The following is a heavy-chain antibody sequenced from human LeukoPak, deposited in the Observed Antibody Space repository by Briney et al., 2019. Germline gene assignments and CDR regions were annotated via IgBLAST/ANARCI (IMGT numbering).Heavy chain of an antibody. CDR1: RYTLREVL. V-gene: IGHV1-2*02. CDR2: INPYSGAL. CDR3: ATATFTHTRDP. J-gene: IGHJ5*02. D-gene: IGHD2/OR15-2a*01. Sequence: ASVKVSCQHPRYTLREVLSYAVRQAPGQGLEWMGWINPYSGALISAQSLQGRLTLTWDTSTGTAYMKLTRLTSYYTAVYYCATATFTHTRDPWGQGTLVTVSS.